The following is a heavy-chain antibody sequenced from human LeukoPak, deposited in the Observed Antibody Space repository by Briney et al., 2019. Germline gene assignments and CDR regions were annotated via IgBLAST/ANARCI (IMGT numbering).Heavy chain of an antibody. CDR2: LYQGGST. J-gene: IGHJ4*02. CDR1: GGSISSGGFS. V-gene: IGHV4-30-2*06. Sequence: SETLSLTCAVSGGSISSGGFSWSWIRQSPGKGLEYIGYLYQGGSTYYNPSLSSRVIISGDRSKNHFFLTLTSVTAADTAVYYCARTQHCSSTSCPHGLDSWGQGTLVTVSS. CDR3: ARTQHCSSTSCPHGLDS. D-gene: IGHD2-2*01.